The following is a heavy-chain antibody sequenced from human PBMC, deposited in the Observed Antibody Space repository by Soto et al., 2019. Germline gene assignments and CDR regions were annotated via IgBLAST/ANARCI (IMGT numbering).Heavy chain of an antibody. V-gene: IGHV4-59*08. CDR3: ASNLAGVAGTYYYYYMDV. J-gene: IGHJ6*03. CDR2: IYYSGST. D-gene: IGHD2-8*01. Sequence: PSETLSLTCTVSGGSISIYYWSWIRQPPGKGLEWIGYIYYSGSTNYNPSLKSRVTISVDTSKNQFSLKLSSVTAADTAVYYCASNLAGVAGTYYYYYMDVWGKGTTVTVSS. CDR1: GGSISIYY.